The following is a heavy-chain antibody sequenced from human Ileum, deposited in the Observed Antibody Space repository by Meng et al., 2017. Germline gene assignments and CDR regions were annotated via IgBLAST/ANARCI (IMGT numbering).Heavy chain of an antibody. CDR3: ARVKLWFGELLPYNWFDP. CDR1: GYSISSGYY. Sequence: SETLSLTCTVSGYSISSGYYWGWIRQPPGKGLEWIGSIYHSGSTYYNPSLKSRVTISVDTSKNQFSLKLSSVTAADTAVYYCARVKLWFGELLPYNWFDPWGQGTLVTVSS. CDR2: IYHSGST. D-gene: IGHD3-10*01. V-gene: IGHV4-38-2*02. J-gene: IGHJ5*02.